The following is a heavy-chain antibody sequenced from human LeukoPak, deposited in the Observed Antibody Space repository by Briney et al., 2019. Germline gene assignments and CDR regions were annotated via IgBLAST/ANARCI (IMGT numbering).Heavy chain of an antibody. Sequence: PGGSLRLSCAASGFTLSNYAMSWVRQVPGKGLEWVSEISGSGADTYYADSVKGRFTISRDNFKSTLYLRMNSLRAEDTAVYYCAKHIERSYCSGSSCIYAFDIWGQGTMVTVSS. CDR2: ISGSGADT. J-gene: IGHJ3*02. CDR1: GFTLSNYA. D-gene: IGHD2-15*01. CDR3: AKHIERSYCSGSSCIYAFDI. V-gene: IGHV3-23*01.